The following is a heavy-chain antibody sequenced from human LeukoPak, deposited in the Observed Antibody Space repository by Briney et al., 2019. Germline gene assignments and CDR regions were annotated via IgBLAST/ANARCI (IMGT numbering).Heavy chain of an antibody. V-gene: IGHV3-9*01. D-gene: IGHD2-2*01. Sequence: GGSLRLSCAASGFTFDDYAMHWVRQAPGKGLEWVSGIGWNSGSIGYADSVKGRFTISRDNAKNSLYLQMNSLRAEDTALYYCAKAGYCSSTSCYVPWLYGDYGPYYFDYWGQGTLVTVSS. J-gene: IGHJ4*02. CDR2: IGWNSGSI. CDR3: AKAGYCSSTSCYVPWLYGDYGPYYFDY. CDR1: GFTFDDYA.